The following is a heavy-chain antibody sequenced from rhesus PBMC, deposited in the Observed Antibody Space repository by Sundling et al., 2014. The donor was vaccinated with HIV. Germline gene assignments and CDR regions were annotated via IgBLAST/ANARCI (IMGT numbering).Heavy chain of an antibody. V-gene: IGHV1-198*02. CDR1: GFTLGSYG. CDR3: ARGEHNWNYVSFYYGLDY. CDR2: IIPRLGIT. J-gene: IGHJ6*01. D-gene: IGHD1-26*01. Sequence: QVQLVQSGAEVEKPGASVKLSCKASGFTLGSYGINWVRQAPGQGLEWMGMIIPRLGITKYADNLQGRVTITADTSTHTVYMEMTSLRSEDTAVYYCARGEHNWNYVSFYYGLDYWGQGVVVTVSS.